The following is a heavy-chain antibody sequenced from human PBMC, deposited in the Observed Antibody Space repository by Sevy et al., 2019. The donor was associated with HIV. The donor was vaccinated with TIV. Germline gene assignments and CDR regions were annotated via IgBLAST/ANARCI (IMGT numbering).Heavy chain of an antibody. CDR2: ISSSGSTI. V-gene: IGHV3-11*01. Sequence: GGSLRLTCAASGFTFSDYYMSWIRLAPGKGLEWVSFISSSGSTIDYADSVKGRFTISRDNAKNSLYLQMNSLRAEDTAVYYCARGWAVAGIDPWGQGTLVTVSS. CDR1: GFTFSDYY. D-gene: IGHD6-19*01. CDR3: ARGWAVAGIDP. J-gene: IGHJ5*02.